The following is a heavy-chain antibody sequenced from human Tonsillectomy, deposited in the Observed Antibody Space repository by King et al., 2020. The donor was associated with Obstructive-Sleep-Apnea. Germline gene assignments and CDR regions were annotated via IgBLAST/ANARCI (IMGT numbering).Heavy chain of an antibody. Sequence: ITLQESGPTLVKPTQTLTLTCTFSGFSLSTSGMGLGWIRQPPGKALEWLALIYWNDDKRYSPSLKSRLTITKDTSKNQVVLTMTHMDPVDTATYFCAHSNREWPVAGTNLEFDYWGQGTLVTVSS. D-gene: IGHD6-19*01. CDR3: AHSNREWPVAGTNLEFDY. J-gene: IGHJ4*02. CDR1: GFSLSTSGMG. V-gene: IGHV2-5*01. CDR2: IYWNDDK.